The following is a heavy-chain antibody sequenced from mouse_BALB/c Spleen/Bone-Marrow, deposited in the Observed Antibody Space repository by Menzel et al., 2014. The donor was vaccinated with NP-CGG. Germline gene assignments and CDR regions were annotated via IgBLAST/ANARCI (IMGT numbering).Heavy chain of an antibody. D-gene: IGHD2-4*01. V-gene: IGHV2-6-7*01. CDR2: IWGDGST. Sequence: VKLVESGPGLVAPSQILSITCTVSGFSLTGYGVSWVRQPPGKGLEWLGMIWGDGSTDCNSALKSRLSINKDNSKSQVFLKMNSLQTDDTARYYCARDSFLITRALDYWGQGTSVTVSS. CDR1: GFSLTGYG. J-gene: IGHJ4*01. CDR3: ARDSFLITRALDY.